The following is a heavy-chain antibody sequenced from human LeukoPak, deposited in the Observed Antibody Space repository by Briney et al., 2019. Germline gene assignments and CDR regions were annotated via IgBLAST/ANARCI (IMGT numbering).Heavy chain of an antibody. V-gene: IGHV4-61*01. J-gene: IGHJ4*02. D-gene: IGHD3-3*01. CDR2: IYYSGST. CDR1: GGSVSSGSYY. CDR3: ASETIFGVVESFDY. Sequence: SETLSLTCTVSGGSVSSGSYYWRWIRQPPGTGLEWIGYIYYSGSTNYNPSLKSRVTISVDTSKNQFSLKLSSVTAADTAVYYCASETIFGVVESFDYWGQGTLVTVSS.